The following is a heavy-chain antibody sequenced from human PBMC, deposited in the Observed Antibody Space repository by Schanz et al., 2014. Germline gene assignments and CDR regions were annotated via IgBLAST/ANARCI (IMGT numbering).Heavy chain of an antibody. J-gene: IGHJ6*04. CDR3: VREGSSSPDCCYYNGMDV. V-gene: IGHV3-33*01. Sequence: QAQLVESGGGVVQPGRSLRLSCVASGFTFISYDIHWVRQAPGKGLEWVAVIRYDGRNKNFVESVKGRFTISRDNSNNTVYLQMNTLRAEDTAVYYCVREGSSSPDCCYYNGMDVWGKGTTVTVSS. CDR2: IRYDGRNK. D-gene: IGHD6-6*01. CDR1: GFTFISYD.